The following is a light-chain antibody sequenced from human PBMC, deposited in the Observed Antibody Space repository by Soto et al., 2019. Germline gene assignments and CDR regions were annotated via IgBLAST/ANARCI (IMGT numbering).Light chain of an antibody. CDR1: QSIGTW. CDR3: KQYATYAPRT. CDR2: DAS. Sequence: DIQLTQSPSTLAASVGDRITITCRASQSIGTWLAWYQHRPGEGPKLLIHDASRLESGVPSRFSGSGSATEFSLTISRLASGDSGTYHCKQYATYAPRTFGQGTKVEIK. J-gene: IGKJ1*01. V-gene: IGKV1-5*01.